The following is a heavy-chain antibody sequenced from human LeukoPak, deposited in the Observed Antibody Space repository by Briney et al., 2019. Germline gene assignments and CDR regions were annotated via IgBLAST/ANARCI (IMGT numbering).Heavy chain of an antibody. CDR2: IYYSGST. CDR1: GGSISSHY. Sequence: SETLSLTCTVSGGSISSHYWSWIRQPPGKGLEWIGYIYYSGSTNYNPSLKSRVTISVDTSKNQFSLKLSSVTATDTAVYYCARDRSEMATIWAKSYYYYYMDVWGKGTTVTVSS. D-gene: IGHD5-24*01. J-gene: IGHJ6*03. V-gene: IGHV4-59*11. CDR3: ARDRSEMATIWAKSYYYYYMDV.